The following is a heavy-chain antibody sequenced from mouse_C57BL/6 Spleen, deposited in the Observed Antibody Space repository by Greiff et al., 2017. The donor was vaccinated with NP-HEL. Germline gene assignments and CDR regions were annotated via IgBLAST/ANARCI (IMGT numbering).Heavy chain of an antibody. CDR2: IYPSDSET. CDR3: AREVNWDDAY. D-gene: IGHD4-1*01. J-gene: IGHJ3*01. V-gene: IGHV1-61*01. CDR1: GYTFTSYW. Sequence: QVQLQQPGAELVRPGSSVKLSCKASGYTFTSYWMDWVKQRPGQGLEWIGNIYPSDSETHYNQKFKDKATLTVNKSSSTAYMQLSSLTSEDAAVYYCAREVNWDDAYWGQGTLVTVSA.